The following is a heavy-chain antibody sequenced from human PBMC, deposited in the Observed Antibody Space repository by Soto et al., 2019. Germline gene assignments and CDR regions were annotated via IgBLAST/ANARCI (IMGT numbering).Heavy chain of an antibody. V-gene: IGHV1-18*01. D-gene: IGHD2-2*01. CDR2: ISAYNGNT. CDR3: ARLYCSSTSCYAQYFDY. Sequence: ASVKVSCKASGYTFTSYGISWVRQAPGQGLEWMGWISAYNGNTNYAQKLQGRVTMTTDTSTSTAYMELRSLRSDDTAVYYCARLYCSSTSCYAQYFDYWGQGTLVTVSS. J-gene: IGHJ4*02. CDR1: GYTFTSYG.